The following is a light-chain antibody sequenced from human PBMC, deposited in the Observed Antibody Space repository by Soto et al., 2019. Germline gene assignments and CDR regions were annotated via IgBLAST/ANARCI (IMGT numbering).Light chain of an antibody. CDR2: DAS. V-gene: IGKV1-5*01. CDR3: QQYNSYPWT. CDR1: QSISSW. J-gene: IGKJ1*01. Sequence: DIQMTQSPSTLSASVGDRVTITCRASQSISSWLAWYQQRPGKAPKFLISDASSLESGVPSRFSGSGFGTEFTLTISSLQPDDFATYHCQQYNSYPWTFGQGTKVEI.